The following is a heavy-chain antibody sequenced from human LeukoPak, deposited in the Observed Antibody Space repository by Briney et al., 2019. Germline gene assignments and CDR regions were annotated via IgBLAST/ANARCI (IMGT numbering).Heavy chain of an antibody. CDR2: ISYSGSP. Sequence: SETLSLTCTVSGGSISSDNNYWSWIRQPPGKGLEWIGYISYSGSPYSNPSLKSRVTISVDTSKNQFSLKLSSVTAADTAVYYCARDGSGWYSEYFQHWGQGTLVTASS. CDR1: GGSISSDNNY. D-gene: IGHD6-19*01. J-gene: IGHJ1*01. CDR3: ARDGSGWYSEYFQH. V-gene: IGHV4-30-4*02.